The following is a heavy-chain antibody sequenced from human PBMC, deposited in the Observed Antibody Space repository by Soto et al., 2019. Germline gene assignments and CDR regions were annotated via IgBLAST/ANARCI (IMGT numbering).Heavy chain of an antibody. V-gene: IGHV4-59*01. Sequence: PSETLSLTCTVSGGSISSSYWSWILQPPGKXLEWLAYIYDDGSANYNPSLKSRATISLDMSKNQFSLKLTSVTAADTAVYYCARDKYCSGGSCRKNWFDPWGQGTLVTVSS. CDR1: GGSISSSY. J-gene: IGHJ5*02. CDR3: ARDKYCSGGSCRKNWFDP. CDR2: IYDDGSA. D-gene: IGHD2-15*01.